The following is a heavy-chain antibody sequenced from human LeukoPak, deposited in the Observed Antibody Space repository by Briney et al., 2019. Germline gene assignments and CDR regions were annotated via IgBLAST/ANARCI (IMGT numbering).Heavy chain of an antibody. CDR1: GGSIRNYY. V-gene: IGHV4-59*08. J-gene: IGHJ6*03. D-gene: IGHD6-13*01. CDR3: ASMPTAAAGHYYYYYMDV. CDR2: IYYSGST. Sequence: SETLSLTCTVSGGSIRNYYWSWIRQPPGKGLEWIGYIYYSGSTYYNPSLKSRVTISVDTSKNQFSLKLSSVTAADTAVYYCASMPTAAAGHYYYYYMDVWGKGTTVTVSS.